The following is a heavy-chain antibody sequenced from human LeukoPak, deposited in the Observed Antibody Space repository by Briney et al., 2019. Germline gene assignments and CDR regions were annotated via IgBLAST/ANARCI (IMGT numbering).Heavy chain of an antibody. V-gene: IGHV3-23*01. Sequence: GGSLRLSCAASGFTFSRYAMSWVPQAPGKGLEWVSTISAGGGTTNYAASVEGRFTFSGDNSKNTLYLQMNSLRAEDTAVYYCAKHGNDFWSVFDYWGQGTLVTVSS. J-gene: IGHJ4*02. CDR2: ISAGGGTT. CDR3: AKHGNDFWSVFDY. CDR1: GFTFSRYA. D-gene: IGHD3-3*01.